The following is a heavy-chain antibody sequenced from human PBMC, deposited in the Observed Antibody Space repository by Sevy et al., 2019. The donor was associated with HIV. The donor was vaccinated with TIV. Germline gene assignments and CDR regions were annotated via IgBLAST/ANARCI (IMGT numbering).Heavy chain of an antibody. D-gene: IGHD3-22*01. CDR2: ISGSGTRT. CDR3: AKGGGGHYDPDEIGYYFYYYNMDV. CDR1: GFSFDSYG. V-gene: IGHV3-23*01. J-gene: IGHJ6*03. Sequence: VGSLRLSCAVSGFSFDSYGMTWVRQAPGKGLEWVSGISGSGTRTYYADSVKGHFIISRDNSKNTLYLQMNSLRSEDTAIYYCAKGGGGHYDPDEIGYYFYYYNMDVWGKGTTVTVSS.